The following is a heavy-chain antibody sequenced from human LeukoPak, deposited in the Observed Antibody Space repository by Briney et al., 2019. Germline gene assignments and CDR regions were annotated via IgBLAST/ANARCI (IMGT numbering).Heavy chain of an antibody. Sequence: SETLSLTCTVSGGSISSGSYYWSWIRQPAGKGLEWIGRIYTSGSTNYNPSLKSRVTISVDTSKNQFSLKLRSVTAADTAVYYCAREANYYGSGSYFEGTFDYWGQGSLVTVSS. V-gene: IGHV4-61*02. CDR1: GGSISSGSYY. CDR3: AREANYYGSGSYFEGTFDY. J-gene: IGHJ4*02. CDR2: IYTSGST. D-gene: IGHD3-10*01.